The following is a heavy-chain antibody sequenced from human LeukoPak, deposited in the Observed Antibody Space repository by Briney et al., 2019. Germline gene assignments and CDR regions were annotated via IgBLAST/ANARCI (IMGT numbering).Heavy chain of an antibody. CDR2: IKIDGSST. CDR3: VKDHGWLLYS. D-gene: IGHD3-9*01. Sequence: GGSLRLSCAASGFTFSSYWMHWVRQAPGKGLVWVSRIKIDGSSTFYADSVKGRFTISRDNSKNTLYLQMNSLRADDTAVYYCVKDHGWLLYSWGQGTLVTVSS. J-gene: IGHJ4*02. V-gene: IGHV3-74*01. CDR1: GFTFSSYW.